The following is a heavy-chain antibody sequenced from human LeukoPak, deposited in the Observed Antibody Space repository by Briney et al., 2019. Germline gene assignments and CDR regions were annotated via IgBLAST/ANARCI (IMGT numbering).Heavy chain of an antibody. V-gene: IGHV4-4*07. D-gene: IGHD2-15*01. Sequence: SETLSLTCTVSGGSISSYYWSWIRQPAGKGLEWIGRIYTSGSTNYNPSLKSRVTISVDTSKNQFSPKLNSVTAADTAVYYCARGEGGYYSHWHFDLWGRGILVSVSS. CDR2: IYTSGST. J-gene: IGHJ2*01. CDR1: GGSISSYY. CDR3: ARGEGGYYSHWHFDL.